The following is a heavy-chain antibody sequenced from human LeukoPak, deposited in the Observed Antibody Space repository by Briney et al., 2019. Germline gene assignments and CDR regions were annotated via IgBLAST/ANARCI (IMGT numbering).Heavy chain of an antibody. D-gene: IGHD6-13*01. J-gene: IGHJ6*02. CDR1: GFTFSSYG. CDR3: AKDLTLSWYATLAYYYGMDV. Sequence: GGCLRLSCAASGFTFSSYGMPWVRQAPGKGLGWGAVISYDGSNKYYADSVKGRFTISRDNSKNTLYLQMNSLRAEDTAVYYCAKDLTLSWYATLAYYYGMDVWGQGTTVTVSS. V-gene: IGHV3-30*18. CDR2: ISYDGSNK.